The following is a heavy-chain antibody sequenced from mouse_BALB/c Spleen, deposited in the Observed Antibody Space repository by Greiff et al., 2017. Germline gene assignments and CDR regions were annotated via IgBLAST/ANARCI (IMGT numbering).Heavy chain of an antibody. CDR3: ARHGGNYGWYFDV. CDR1: EYEFPSYD. CDR2: INSDGGST. J-gene: IGHJ1*01. V-gene: IGHV5-2*01. Sequence: DVQLVESGGGLVQPGESLKLSCESTEYEFPSYDMYWVRKTPEKRLELVASINSDGGSTYYPDTMGRRFIISRDNTKKALYLQMSRLRSEDTALYYCARHGGNYGWYFDVWGAGTPVTVSS. D-gene: IGHD2-1*01.